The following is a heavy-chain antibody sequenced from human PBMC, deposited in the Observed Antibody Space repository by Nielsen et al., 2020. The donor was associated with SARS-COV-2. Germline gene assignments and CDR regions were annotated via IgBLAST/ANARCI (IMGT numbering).Heavy chain of an antibody. D-gene: IGHD4-17*01. Sequence: GESLKISCAASGFTVSRNYMSWVRQAPGKGLAWVSVIHEDGSSYYADSVEGRFTISRDNSKNILDLLMNSLRAEDTAVYYCVRDKDSTTENLRMDVWGQGTTVTVSS. CDR2: IHEDGSS. CDR3: VRDKDSTTENLRMDV. V-gene: IGHV3-53*01. J-gene: IGHJ6*02. CDR1: GFTVSRNY.